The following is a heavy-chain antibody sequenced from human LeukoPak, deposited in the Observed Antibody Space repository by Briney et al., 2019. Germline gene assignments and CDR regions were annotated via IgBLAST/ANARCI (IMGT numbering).Heavy chain of an antibody. D-gene: IGHD2-8*01. V-gene: IGHV3-20*04. CDR1: GFTFDDCG. J-gene: IGHJ4*02. CDR2: INWNGGST. Sequence: GGSLRLSCAASGFTFDDCGMSWVRQAPGKGLEWVSGINWNGGSTGYADSVKGRFTISRDNAKNSLYLQMNSLRVEDTAVYYCARDAPTNGVWYSGFDYWGQGTLVTVSS. CDR3: ARDAPTNGVWYSGFDY.